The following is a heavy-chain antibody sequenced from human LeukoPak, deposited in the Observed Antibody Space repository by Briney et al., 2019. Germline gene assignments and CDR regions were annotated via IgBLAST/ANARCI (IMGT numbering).Heavy chain of an antibody. CDR3: ARDRRWLQPTYDY. Sequence: ASVKVSCKASGYTFTGYYMHWVRQAPGQGLEWMGWINPNSGGTNYAQKFQGRVTMARDTSISTAYMELSRLRSDDTAVYYCARDRRWLQPTYDYWGQGTLVTVSS. CDR2: INPNSGGT. D-gene: IGHD5-24*01. CDR1: GYTFTGYY. J-gene: IGHJ4*02. V-gene: IGHV1-2*02.